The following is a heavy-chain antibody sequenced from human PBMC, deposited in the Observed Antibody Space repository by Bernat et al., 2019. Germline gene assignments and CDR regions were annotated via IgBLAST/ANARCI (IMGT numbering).Heavy chain of an antibody. CDR1: GGSISSNIYY. V-gene: IGHV4-39*01. CDR3: ARRGYSDYDLFDY. Sequence: QLQLQESGPGLVKPSETLSLTCTVSGGSISSNIYYWDWIRQPPGKGLEWIGSIDFGGGTYYNTSLKSRVTISVDTSKNQFSLKLSSVTAADTAVYYCARRGYSDYDLFDYWDQGTLLTVSA. J-gene: IGHJ4*02. D-gene: IGHD5-12*01. CDR2: IDFGGGT.